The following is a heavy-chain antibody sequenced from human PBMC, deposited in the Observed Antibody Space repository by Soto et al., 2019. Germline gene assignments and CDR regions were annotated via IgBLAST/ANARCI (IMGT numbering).Heavy chain of an antibody. V-gene: IGHV1-69*06. CDR1: KGTFNSYA. CDR2: IIPIFNSP. CDR3: ARRLCAGDD. Sequence: QVQLVQSGAEVKKPGSSVKVSCKTSKGTFNSYAFSWVRQAPGQGLEWMGGIIPIFNSPIYAKKFQGRVTIAANMSTSTAYMELSSLKSEDTAIYFCARRLCAGDDWGQGTLVTVSS. J-gene: IGHJ4*02. D-gene: IGHD2-21*01.